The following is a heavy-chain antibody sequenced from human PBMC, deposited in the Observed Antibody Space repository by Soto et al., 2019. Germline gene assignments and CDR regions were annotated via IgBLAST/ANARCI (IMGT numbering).Heavy chain of an antibody. CDR2: IKQDGSEK. J-gene: IGHJ6*02. V-gene: IGHV3-7*03. D-gene: IGHD2-8*01. CDR3: ARAVLMVYASSYHYYYGMDV. CDR1: GFTFSSYW. Sequence: GGSLRLSCAASGFTFSSYWMSWVRQAPGKGLEWVANIKQDGSEKYYVDSVKGRFTISRDNAKNSLYLQMNSLRAEDTAVYYCARAVLMVYASSYHYYYGMDVWGQGTTVTVSS.